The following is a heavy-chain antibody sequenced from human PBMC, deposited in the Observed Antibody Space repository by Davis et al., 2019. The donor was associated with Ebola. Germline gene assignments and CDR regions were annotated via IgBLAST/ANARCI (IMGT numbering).Heavy chain of an antibody. V-gene: IGHV4-39*07. CDR3: ARDTVGQWAYMSD. D-gene: IGHD3-16*01. J-gene: IGHJ4*02. CDR1: GGSISSSSYY. CDR2: IYYSGST. Sequence: PSETLSLTCTVSGGSISSSSYYWGWIRQPPGKGLEWIGSIYYSGSTYYNPSLKSRVTISVDTSKNQFSLKLSSVTAADTAVYYCARDTVGQWAYMSDWGQGTLVTVSS.